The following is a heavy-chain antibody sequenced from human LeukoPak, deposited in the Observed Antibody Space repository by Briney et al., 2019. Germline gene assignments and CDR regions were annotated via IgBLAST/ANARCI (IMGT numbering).Heavy chain of an antibody. D-gene: IGHD5-24*01. CDR3: AREKMEDGYYGLDV. CDR2: IIPILNIP. V-gene: IGHV1-69*04. Sequence: SVKVSCKASGGTFDNSAINWVRQAPGQGLEWMGRIIPILNIPNYAQKLQGRVTIAADKSTSTAYMELSSLRSDDTAVYYCAREKMEDGYYGLDVWGQGATVTVSS. J-gene: IGHJ6*02. CDR1: GGTFDNSA.